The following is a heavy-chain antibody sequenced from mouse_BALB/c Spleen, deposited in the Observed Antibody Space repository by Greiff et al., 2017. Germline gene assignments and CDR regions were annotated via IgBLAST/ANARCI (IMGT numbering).Heavy chain of an antibody. CDR1: GFTFSSFG. CDR2: ISSGSSTI. V-gene: IGHV5-17*02. D-gene: IGHD2-3*01. Sequence: VQLQQSGGGLVQPGGSRKLSCAASGFTFSSFGMHWVRQAPEKGLEWVAYISSGSSTIYYADTVKGRFTISRDNPKNTLFLQMTSLRSEDTAMYYCARSGYYAYFDVWGAGTTVTVSS. J-gene: IGHJ1*01. CDR3: ARSGYYAYFDV.